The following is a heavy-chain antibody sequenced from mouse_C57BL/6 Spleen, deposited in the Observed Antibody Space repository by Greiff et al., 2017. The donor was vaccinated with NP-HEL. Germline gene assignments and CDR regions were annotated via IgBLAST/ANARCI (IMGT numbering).Heavy chain of an antibody. D-gene: IGHD2-3*01. CDR3: ARSGLLPHYYAMDY. CDR2: LYPGDGEP. V-gene: IGHV1-82*01. CDR1: GYAFSSSW. J-gene: IGHJ4*01. Sequence: QVQLQQSGPELVKPGASVKISCKASGYAFSSSWMNWVKQRPGKGLEWIGRLYPGDGEPNYNGKFKGKATLTADKSSSTAYMQRSSLTSEDSAVYFCARSGLLPHYYAMDYWGQGTSVTVSS.